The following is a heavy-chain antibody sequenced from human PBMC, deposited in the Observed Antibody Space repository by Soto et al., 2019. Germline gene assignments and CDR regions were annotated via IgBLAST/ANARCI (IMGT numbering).Heavy chain of an antibody. CDR3: ARGDGSVTAGYYYYGMDV. J-gene: IGHJ6*02. CDR2: IYYSGST. D-gene: IGHD1-26*01. CDR1: GCSISSYY. V-gene: IGHV4-59*01. Sequence: SEALSLTCTVSGCSISSYYWSWIRQPPGKGLEWIAYIYYSGSTNYNPSLKSRVTISVDTSKNQFSLKLSSVTAAESAVYYCARGDGSVTAGYYYYGMDVWVQGTTVTVSS.